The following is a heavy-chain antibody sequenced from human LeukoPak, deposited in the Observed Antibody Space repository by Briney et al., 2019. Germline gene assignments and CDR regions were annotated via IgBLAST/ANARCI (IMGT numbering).Heavy chain of an antibody. D-gene: IGHD6-19*01. Sequence: GGSLRLSCAASGFTFSSYAMNWVRQAPGKGLEWVSAISGSGGSTYYADSVKGRFTISRDNSKNTPYLQMNSLRAEDTAVYYCAKGKDDSSGWYFFYWGQGTLVTVSS. CDR1: GFTFSSYA. J-gene: IGHJ4*02. CDR3: AKGKDDSSGWYFFY. CDR2: ISGSGGST. V-gene: IGHV3-23*01.